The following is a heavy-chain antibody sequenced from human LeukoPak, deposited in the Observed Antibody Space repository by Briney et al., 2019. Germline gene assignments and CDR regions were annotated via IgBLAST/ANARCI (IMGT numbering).Heavy chain of an antibody. CDR3: ARARIAAAADY. CDR1: GGSFSGYY. Sequence: SETLSLTCAVYGGSFSGYYWSWIRQPPGKGLEWIGEINHSGSTNYNPSLKSRVTISVDTSKNQFSLKLSSVTAADTAVYYCARARIAAAADYWGQGILVTVSS. J-gene: IGHJ4*02. CDR2: INHSGST. V-gene: IGHV4-34*01. D-gene: IGHD6-13*01.